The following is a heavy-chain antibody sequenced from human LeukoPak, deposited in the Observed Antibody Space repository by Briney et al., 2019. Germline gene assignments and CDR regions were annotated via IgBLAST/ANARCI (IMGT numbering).Heavy chain of an antibody. CDR3: ARVETSRGAAHVYNMDV. CDR1: GGTFSSYA. Sequence: SVKVSCKASGGTFSSYAISWVRQAPGQGLEWMGGIIPIFGTANYAQKFQGRVTITADESTSTAYMELSSLRSEDTAVYYCARVETSRGAAHVYNMDVWGKGTTVTVSS. J-gene: IGHJ6*03. CDR2: IIPIFGTA. D-gene: IGHD4/OR15-4a*01. V-gene: IGHV1-69*13.